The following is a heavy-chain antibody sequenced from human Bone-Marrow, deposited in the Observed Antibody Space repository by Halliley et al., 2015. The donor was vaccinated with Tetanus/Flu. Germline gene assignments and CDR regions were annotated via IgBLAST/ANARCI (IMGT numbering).Heavy chain of an antibody. J-gene: IGHJ6*02. V-gene: IGHV1-2*04. CDR1: GYIFSDYY. D-gene: IGHD3-10*01. CDR3: ARGGDSSLFRGVILGAMDV. Sequence: QVQLVQSGAEVKKPGASVKGSCKTSGYIFSDYYLHWVRQAPGQGLEWMGWINPNTGGTYYAQKFQDWVTLTRDASITTAYLGLNRLKFDAAAVFYCARGGDSSLFRGVILGAMDVWGQGATFSVSS. CDR2: INPNTGGT.